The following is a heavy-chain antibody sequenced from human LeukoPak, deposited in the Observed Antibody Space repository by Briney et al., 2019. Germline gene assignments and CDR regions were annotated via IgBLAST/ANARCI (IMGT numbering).Heavy chain of an antibody. CDR2: ISSSSSTI. J-gene: IGHJ6*03. Sequence: GGSLRLSCAASGFTLTSYSMNWVRQAPGTRLEWVSYISSSSSTIYYADSVKGRFSISRDNAKNSLYLQMNSLRAEDTAVYYCSRKKVSAASFLTGSSYYYYMDVWGKGTTVTVSS. V-gene: IGHV3-48*01. D-gene: IGHD3-9*01. CDR1: GFTLTSYS. CDR3: SRKKVSAASFLTGSSYYYYMDV.